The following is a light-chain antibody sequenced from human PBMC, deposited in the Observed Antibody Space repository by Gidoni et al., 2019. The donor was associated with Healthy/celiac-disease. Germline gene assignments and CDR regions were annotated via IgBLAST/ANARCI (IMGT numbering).Light chain of an antibody. CDR3: QKYNSAPYT. CDR1: QGISNY. J-gene: IGKJ5*01. Sequence: DIQMTQSPSSLSASVGDRVTITCRASQGISNYLAWYQQKPGKVPKLLIYAASTLQSGVPSRFSGSGSGTDFTLTISSLQPEDVATYYCQKYNSAPYTFXQXTRLEIK. CDR2: AAS. V-gene: IGKV1-27*01.